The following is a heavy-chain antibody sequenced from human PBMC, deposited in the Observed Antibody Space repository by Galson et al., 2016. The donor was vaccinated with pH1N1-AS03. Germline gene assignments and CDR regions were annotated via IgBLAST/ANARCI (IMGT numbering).Heavy chain of an antibody. J-gene: IGHJ6*02. CDR2: INPNSGGT. D-gene: IGHD3-10*01. Sequence: SVKVSCKASGYTFTEYYMYWVRQAPGRGLEWMGWINPNSGGTKSAQKFQGRVTMTRDTSINTAYMELSSLRSDDTAVYYCARGDYFGSGTYKPYYAMDVWGQATTVTVSS. CDR1: GYTFTEYY. CDR3: ARGDYFGSGTYKPYYAMDV. V-gene: IGHV1-2*02.